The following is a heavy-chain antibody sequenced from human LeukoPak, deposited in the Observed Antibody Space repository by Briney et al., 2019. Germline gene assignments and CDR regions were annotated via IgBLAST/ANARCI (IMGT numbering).Heavy chain of an antibody. CDR2: IIPILGIA. D-gene: IGHD2-15*01. J-gene: IGHJ5*02. CDR1: GFTFSSYA. Sequence: GGSLRLSCAASGFTFSSYAMSWVRQAPGQGLEWMGRIIPILGIANYAQKFQGRVAITADKSTSTAYMELSSLRSEDTAVYYCARSYCSGGSCYHEWFDPWGQGTLVTVSS. CDR3: ARSYCSGGSCYHEWFDP. V-gene: IGHV1-69*04.